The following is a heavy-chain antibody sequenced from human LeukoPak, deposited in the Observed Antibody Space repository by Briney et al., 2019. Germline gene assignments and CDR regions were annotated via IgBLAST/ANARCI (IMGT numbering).Heavy chain of an antibody. CDR3: ARYSNSGGDY. Sequence: ASVKVSCKASGYTFTGYYIHWVRQATGQGLEWMGWINPNNGGTNYAQTFQGRVTMTRDTSISTASMELSRLRSDDSAVYFCARYSNSGGDYWGQGSLVTVSS. V-gene: IGHV1-2*02. J-gene: IGHJ4*02. CDR1: GYTFTGYY. D-gene: IGHD7-27*01. CDR2: INPNNGGT.